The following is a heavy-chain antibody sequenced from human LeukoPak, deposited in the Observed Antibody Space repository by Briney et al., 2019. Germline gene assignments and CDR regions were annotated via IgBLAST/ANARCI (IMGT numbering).Heavy chain of an antibody. V-gene: IGHV3-9*01. Sequence: GGSLRLSCAASGFTFDDYAMHWVRQAPGKGLEWVSGISWNSGSIGYADSVKGRFTISRDNAKNLLYLQMNSLRAEDTAVYYCARDDVGDGGRSEDFDAWGQGTLVTVSS. CDR2: ISWNSGSI. CDR1: GFTFDDYA. D-gene: IGHD6-25*01. CDR3: ARDDVGDGGRSEDFDA. J-gene: IGHJ4*02.